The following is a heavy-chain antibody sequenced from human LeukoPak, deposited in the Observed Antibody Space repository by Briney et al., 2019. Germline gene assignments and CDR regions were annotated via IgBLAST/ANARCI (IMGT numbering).Heavy chain of an antibody. Sequence: GGSLRLSCAASGFTFSSYAMSWVRQAPGKGLEWVSAISGSGSSTYYADSVKGRFTISRDNSKNTLYLQMNSLRAEDTAVYYCAKSPQSNIVVVPAAMDYWGQGTLVTVSS. D-gene: IGHD2-2*01. CDR3: AKSPQSNIVVVPAAMDY. V-gene: IGHV3-23*01. CDR1: GFTFSSYA. CDR2: ISGSGSST. J-gene: IGHJ4*02.